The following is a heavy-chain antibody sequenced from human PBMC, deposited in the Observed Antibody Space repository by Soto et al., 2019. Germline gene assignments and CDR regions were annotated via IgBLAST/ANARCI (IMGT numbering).Heavy chain of an antibody. V-gene: IGHV4-34*01. CDR3: ARGSGIVALPGELEDVNYDF. CDR1: GQSFSGHS. D-gene: IGHD1-1*01. CDR2: ISESGST. Sequence: QVQLQQWGAGLVKPSETLSLSCAVYGQSFSGHSWAWIRQPPGKGLEWIGEISESGSTYYNPSLKRRVLISTDTSKNQFSLKLNSVTAADTAAYFCARGSGIVALPGELEDVNYDFWGQGTLVNVSS. J-gene: IGHJ4*02.